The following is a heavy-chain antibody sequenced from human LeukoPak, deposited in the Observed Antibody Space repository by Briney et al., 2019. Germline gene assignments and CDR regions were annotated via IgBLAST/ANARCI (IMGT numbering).Heavy chain of an antibody. J-gene: IGHJ4*02. CDR1: RDSSRIYW. CDR3: VRGTGGVFDS. V-gene: IGHV3-74*01. Sequence: GGSLRLSCAASRDSSRIYWMYRVRQVPGKGLVWVSRINSDGSSTSHADSVKGRFTISRDNAKNTLYLQMNSLRAEDTAVYSYVRGTGGVFDSWGQGTLVTVSS. CDR2: INSDGSST. D-gene: IGHD2-8*02.